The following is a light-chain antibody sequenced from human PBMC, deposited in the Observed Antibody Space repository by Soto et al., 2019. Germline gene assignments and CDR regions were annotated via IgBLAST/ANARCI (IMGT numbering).Light chain of an antibody. V-gene: IGKV1-39*01. Sequence: DIQMTQSPSSLSASVGDRVTITCRASQSVTTYFNWYQQKPGKAPNLLIYAASTLRSGVPSRFSGSGSGTECTLTITGVEPEDFATYYCQQGYYTPYTFGQGNKLDIQ. CDR2: AAS. J-gene: IGKJ2*01. CDR3: QQGYYTPYT. CDR1: QSVTTY.